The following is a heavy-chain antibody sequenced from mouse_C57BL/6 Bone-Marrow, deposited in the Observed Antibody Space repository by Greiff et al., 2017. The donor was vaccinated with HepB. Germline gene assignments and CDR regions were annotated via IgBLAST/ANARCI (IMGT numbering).Heavy chain of an antibody. Sequence: EVQGVESGAELVRPGASVKLSCTASGFNIKDDYMHWVKQRPEQGLEWIGWIDPENGDTEYASKFQGKATITADTSSNTAYLQLSSLTSEDTAVYYCTLNLRRWYFDVWGTGTTVTVSS. J-gene: IGHJ1*03. CDR1: GFNIKDDY. CDR2: IDPENGDT. V-gene: IGHV14-4*01. CDR3: TLNLRRWYFDV. D-gene: IGHD1-2*01.